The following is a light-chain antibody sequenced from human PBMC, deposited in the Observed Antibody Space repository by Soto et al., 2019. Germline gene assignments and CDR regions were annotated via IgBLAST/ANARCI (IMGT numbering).Light chain of an antibody. Sequence: DVVLTQSPVSLPVALGQPASVSCRSSQSLVFRDGNTYLNWFHQRPGQSPRRLIYKVSYRDPGVPDRFSGSESGTNFTLTISRVEAEDVGIYYCMQATHLPRTFGQGTKVDIK. CDR1: QSLVFRDGNTY. V-gene: IGKV2-30*01. CDR2: KVS. J-gene: IGKJ1*01. CDR3: MQATHLPRT.